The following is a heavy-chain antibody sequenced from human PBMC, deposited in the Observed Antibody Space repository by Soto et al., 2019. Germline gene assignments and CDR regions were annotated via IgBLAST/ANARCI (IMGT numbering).Heavy chain of an antibody. V-gene: IGHV4-39*01. CDR1: GGSISSSSYY. CDR3: ARRRPAATPYYYYYMDV. D-gene: IGHD2-2*01. J-gene: IGHJ6*03. Sequence: SETLSLTCTVSGGSISSSSYYWGWIRQPPGKGLEWIGSIYYSGSTYYNPSLKSRVTISVDTSKNQFSLKLSSVTAADTAVYYCARRRPAATPYYYYYMDVWGKGTTVTVSS. CDR2: IYYSGST.